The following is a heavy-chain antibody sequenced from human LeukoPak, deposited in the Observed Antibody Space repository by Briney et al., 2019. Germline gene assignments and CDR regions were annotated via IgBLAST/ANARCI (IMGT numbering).Heavy chain of an antibody. J-gene: IGHJ5*02. CDR1: GATFSSYA. V-gene: IGHV1-69*05. D-gene: IGHD2-2*01. Sequence: GSSVKVSCKASGATFSSYAISWVRQAPGQGLEWMGGTITIFGTANYAQKFQGRVTITTDESTSTAYMELSSLRSEDTAVYYCASIRLGYCSSTSCYWSGWFDPWGQGTLVTVSS. CDR3: ASIRLGYCSSTSCYWSGWFDP. CDR2: TITIFGTA.